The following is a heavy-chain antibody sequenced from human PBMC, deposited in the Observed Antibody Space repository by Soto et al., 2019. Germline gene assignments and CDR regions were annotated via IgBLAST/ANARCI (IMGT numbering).Heavy chain of an antibody. V-gene: IGHV4-39*01. J-gene: IGHJ5*02. CDR1: GGSISSSSYY. CDR2: IYYSGSP. D-gene: IGHD2-2*01. CDR3: ARHDAARDCSSTSCYPNWFDP. Sequence: SETLSLTCPVSGGSISSSSYYWGWIRQPPGKGLEWIGSIYYSGSPYYNPSLKSRVTISVDTAKNQFSLKLSSVTAADTAVYYCARHDAARDCSSTSCYPNWFDPWGQGTLVTVSS.